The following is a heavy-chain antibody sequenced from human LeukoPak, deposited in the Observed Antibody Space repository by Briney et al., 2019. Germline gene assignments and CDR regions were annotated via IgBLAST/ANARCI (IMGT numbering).Heavy chain of an antibody. V-gene: IGHV1-2*06. CDR1: GYTFTNYD. CDR3: ARGFLSAAGPFDY. CDR2: INPNSGVT. D-gene: IGHD6-13*01. J-gene: IGHJ4*02. Sequence: ASVKVSCKTSGYTFTNYDINWVRQATGQGLEWMGRINPNSGVTSYAQKFRGRVTLARDTSINTAYMQLSSLRSDDTAVYFCARGFLSAAGPFDYWGQGSLVTVSS.